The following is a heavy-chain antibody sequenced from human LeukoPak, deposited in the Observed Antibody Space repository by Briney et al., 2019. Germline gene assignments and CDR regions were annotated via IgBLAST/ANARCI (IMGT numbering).Heavy chain of an antibody. J-gene: IGHJ4*02. D-gene: IGHD3-3*01. V-gene: IGHV1-18*01. CDR3: ARVEGPSIFGVVDY. CDR1: GYTFTSSG. Sequence: ASVKVSCKASGYTFTSSGISWVRQAPGQGLEWMGWISVYNGDTNYAQKLQGRVTMTTDTSTSTAYMDLRSLRSDDTAVYFCARVEGPSIFGVVDYWGQGTLVTVSS. CDR2: ISVYNGDT.